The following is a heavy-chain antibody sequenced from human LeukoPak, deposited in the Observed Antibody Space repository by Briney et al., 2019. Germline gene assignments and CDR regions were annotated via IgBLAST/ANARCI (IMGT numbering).Heavy chain of an antibody. D-gene: IGHD6-19*01. V-gene: IGHV3-33*01. CDR1: GFTFSHYG. J-gene: IGHJ4*02. CDR2: IRYDESDK. CDR3: ARRSGIAVAGAFDY. Sequence: PGGSLRLSCATSGFTFSHYGMHWVRQPPGRGLDWVAHIRYDESDKYYADSVKGRFTISRDNSKNTVYLQMNSLRAEDTAVYYCARRSGIAVAGAFDYWGQGTLVTVSS.